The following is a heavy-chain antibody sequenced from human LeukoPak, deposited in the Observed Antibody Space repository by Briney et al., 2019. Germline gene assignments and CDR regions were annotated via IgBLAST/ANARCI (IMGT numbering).Heavy chain of an antibody. Sequence: SETLSLTCSVSGGSISSYYWSWIRQPPGKGLEWIGYIYYSGSTNYNPSLKSRVTISVDTFKNQFSLKLSSVTAADTAVYYCARAGYSNYEQNWFDPWGQGTLVTVSS. CDR2: IYYSGST. CDR3: ARAGYSNYEQNWFDP. V-gene: IGHV4-59*01. D-gene: IGHD4-11*01. CDR1: GGSISSYY. J-gene: IGHJ5*02.